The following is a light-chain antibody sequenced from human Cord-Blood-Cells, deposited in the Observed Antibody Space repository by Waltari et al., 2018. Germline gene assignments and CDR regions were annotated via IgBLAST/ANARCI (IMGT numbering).Light chain of an antibody. CDR3: SSYTSSSLYV. V-gene: IGLV2-14*01. CDR2: DVS. CDR1: SSDAGGYNY. Sequence: QSALTQPASVSGSPGQSITISCTGTSSDAGGYNYASWYQQHPGKAPKLMIYDVSKRPSGVSNRFSGSKSGNTASLTISGLQAEDEADYYCSSYTSSSLYVFGTGTKVTVL. J-gene: IGLJ1*01.